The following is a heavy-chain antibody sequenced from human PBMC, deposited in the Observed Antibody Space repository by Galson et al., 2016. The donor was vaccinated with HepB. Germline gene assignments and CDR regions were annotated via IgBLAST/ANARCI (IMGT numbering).Heavy chain of an antibody. J-gene: IGHJ4*02. V-gene: IGHV4-4*02. CDR1: GGSISSSNW. CDR2: IFHTGGT. Sequence: ETLSLTCAVSGGSISSSNWWSWVRQPPGKGLEWIGTIFHTGGTYYNPSLKSRVTISMNMSKNQFSLKLSSVTAADTAVYYCAKSRNDYNSASGYDYWGQGTLVTVSS. CDR3: AKSRNDYNSASGYDY. D-gene: IGHD1-1*01.